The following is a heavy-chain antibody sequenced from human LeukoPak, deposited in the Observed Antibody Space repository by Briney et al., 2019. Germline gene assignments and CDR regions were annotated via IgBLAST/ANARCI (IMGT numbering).Heavy chain of an antibody. CDR1: GGTFSSYA. CDR2: NIPIFGTA. CDR3: ARESSGWAYYFDY. Sequence: ASVKVSCKASGGTFSSYAISWVRQAPGQGLEWMGGNIPIFGTANYAQKFQGRVTITADESTSTAYMELRSLRSDDTAVYYCARESSGWAYYFDYWGQGTLVTVSS. V-gene: IGHV1-69*13. D-gene: IGHD6-19*01. J-gene: IGHJ4*02.